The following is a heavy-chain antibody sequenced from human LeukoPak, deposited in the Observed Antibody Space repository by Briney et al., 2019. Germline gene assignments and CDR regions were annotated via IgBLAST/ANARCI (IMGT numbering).Heavy chain of an antibody. CDR1: GYTFTNSY. CDR3: ATGSHVRVYDSNPYYGHY. D-gene: IGHD3-22*01. Sequence: ASVKVSCKASGYTFTNSYIHWVRQAPGQVLEWMGLINPDGGNTNYAQNFQGRVTLTRDMSTSTVYMELSSLRSEDTALYYCATGSHVRVYDSNPYYGHYWGQGTLVTVSS. CDR2: INPDGGNT. J-gene: IGHJ4*02. V-gene: IGHV1-46*01.